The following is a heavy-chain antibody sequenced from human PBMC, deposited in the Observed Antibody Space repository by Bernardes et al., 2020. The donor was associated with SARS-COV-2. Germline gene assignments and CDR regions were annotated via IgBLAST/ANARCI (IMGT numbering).Heavy chain of an antibody. CDR1: GYKFSNHW. J-gene: IGHJ4*02. V-gene: IGHV5-51*01. CDR2: IYPGDSDT. D-gene: IGHD1-1*01. CDR3: ARLGAGTGPGSVDY. Sequence: GESLKISCKGSGYKFSNHWIGWVRQAPEKGLEWLGTIYPGDSDTRDIPSFQGQVTMSVDKSINTAYIQLSVLKAADSATYYCARLGAGTGPGSVDYWGRGTLVTVSS.